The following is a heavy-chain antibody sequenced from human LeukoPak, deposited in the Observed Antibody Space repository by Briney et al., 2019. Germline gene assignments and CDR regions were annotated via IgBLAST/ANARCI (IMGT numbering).Heavy chain of an antibody. Sequence: ASVKVSCKASGYTFTSYGISWVRQAPGQGLEWMGWISAYNGNTNYAQKLQGRVTMTTDTSTSTAYMELRSLRSDDTAVYYCARVLGYYDSSGYKYYFDYWGQGTLVTVSS. CDR2: ISAYNGNT. J-gene: IGHJ4*02. D-gene: IGHD3-22*01. V-gene: IGHV1-18*01. CDR1: GYTFTSYG. CDR3: ARVLGYYDSSGYKYYFDY.